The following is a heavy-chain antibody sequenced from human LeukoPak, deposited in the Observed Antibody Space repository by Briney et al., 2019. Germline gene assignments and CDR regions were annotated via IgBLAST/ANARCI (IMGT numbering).Heavy chain of an antibody. CDR1: RFSFSAYP. CDR3: AKERGYSYGYFDY. J-gene: IGHJ4*02. Sequence: GGSLRLSCAASRFSFSAYPMGWVRRAPGRGLEWVSGISAGGDLTFHADPVKGRFTISRDNSKNTLYLQMNSLRADDTAEYYCAKERGYSYGYFDYWGQGTLVTVSS. CDR2: ISAGGDLT. V-gene: IGHV3-23*01. D-gene: IGHD5-18*01.